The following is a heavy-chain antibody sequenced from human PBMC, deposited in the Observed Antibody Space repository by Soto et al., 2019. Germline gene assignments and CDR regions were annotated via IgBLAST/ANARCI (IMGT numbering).Heavy chain of an antibody. CDR2: TSAYNGYT. D-gene: IGHD2-15*01. CDR1: GYTFTSSG. J-gene: IGHJ5*02. CDR3: ASSCRCGNCDSPGPSFWFDP. Sequence: QVQLVQSGAEVKKPGASVKVSCKASGYTFTSSGISWVRQAPGQGLEWLGWTSAYNGYTNEAQKLQPRSTPTTETSAITAQTDLVTDRWSGSKFYYWASSCRCGNCDSPGPSFWFDPWGQGTLDTVSS. V-gene: IGHV1-18*01.